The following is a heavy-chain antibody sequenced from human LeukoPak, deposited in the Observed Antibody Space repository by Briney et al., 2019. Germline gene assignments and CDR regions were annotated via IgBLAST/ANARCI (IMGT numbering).Heavy chain of an antibody. CDR2: IYYSGST. V-gene: IGHV4-61*08. J-gene: IGHJ4*02. D-gene: IGHD5-18*01. Sequence: IPSQTLSLTCTVSGASISSGDYHWNWIRQPPGKGLEWIGYIYYSGSTNYSPSLKSRVTISLDTSKNQFSLKLSSVTAADTAVYYCASGSSGYSYGYWGQGTLVTVSS. CDR3: ASGSSGYSYGY. CDR1: GASISSGDYH.